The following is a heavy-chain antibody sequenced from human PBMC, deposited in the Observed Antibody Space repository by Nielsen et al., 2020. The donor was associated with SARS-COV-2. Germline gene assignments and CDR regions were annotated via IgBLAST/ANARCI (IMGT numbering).Heavy chain of an antibody. D-gene: IGHD3-22*01. V-gene: IGHV3-21*01. CDR3: ARAPPGDYYDSSGYYYYYYYVDV. J-gene: IGHJ6*03. Sequence: WIRQPPGKGLEWVSSISSSSSYIYYADSVKGRFTISRDNAKNSLYLQMNSLRAEDTAVYCCARAPPGDYYDSSGYYYYYYYVDVWGKGTTVTVSS. CDR2: ISSSSSYI.